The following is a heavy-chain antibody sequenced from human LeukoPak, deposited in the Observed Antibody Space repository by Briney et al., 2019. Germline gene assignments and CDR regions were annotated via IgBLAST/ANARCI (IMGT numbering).Heavy chain of an antibody. V-gene: IGHV4-31*03. CDR3: ATWGIAVAGTFDY. Sequence: PSQTLSLTCTVSGGSVSSGGYYWSWIRQHPGQGLEWIGYIYYSGSTNYNPSFKSRVAISVDTSKNQFSLKLSSVTAADTAVYYCATWGIAVAGTFDYWGQGTLVTVST. D-gene: IGHD6-19*01. CDR2: IYYSGST. CDR1: GGSVSSGGYY. J-gene: IGHJ4*02.